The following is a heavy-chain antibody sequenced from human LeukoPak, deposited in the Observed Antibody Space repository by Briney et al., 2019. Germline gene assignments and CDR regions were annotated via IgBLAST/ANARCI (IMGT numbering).Heavy chain of an antibody. CDR1: GGSISSYY. D-gene: IGHD2-21*01. V-gene: IGHV4-59*12. Sequence: KLSETLSLTCTVSGGSISSYYWSWIRQPPGKGLEWIGYIYYSGSTNYNPSLKSRVTISVDTSKNQFSLKLSSVTAADTAVYYCARGGRYFWFDPWGQGALVTVSS. J-gene: IGHJ5*02. CDR2: IYYSGST. CDR3: ARGGRYFWFDP.